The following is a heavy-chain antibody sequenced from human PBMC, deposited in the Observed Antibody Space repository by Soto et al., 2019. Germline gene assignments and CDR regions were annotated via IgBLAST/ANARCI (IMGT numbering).Heavy chain of an antibody. Sequence: WSLRLSCAASGFTFSSYGMHWVRQAPGKGLEWVAVIWYDGSNKYYADSVKGRFTISRDNSKNTLYLQMNSLRAEDTAVYYCARSPYCTNGVCYFYYYYYMDVWGKGTTVTVSS. J-gene: IGHJ6*03. CDR2: IWYDGSNK. CDR3: ARSPYCTNGVCYFYYYYYMDV. D-gene: IGHD2-8*01. V-gene: IGHV3-33*01. CDR1: GFTFSSYG.